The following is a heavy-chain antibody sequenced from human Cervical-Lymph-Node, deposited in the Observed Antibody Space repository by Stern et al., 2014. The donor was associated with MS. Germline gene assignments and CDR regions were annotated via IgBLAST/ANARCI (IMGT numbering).Heavy chain of an antibody. D-gene: IGHD2-15*01. V-gene: IGHV1-2*06. CDR2: INPKSGVT. Sequence: VQLVQSGADVKKPGASVKVSCKASGYTFTAYNMHWLRQAPEQALEWMGRINPKSGVTNYAQKFQDRVTMTRDTSISTVYMELSRLRSNDTAMYYCATRRGCSGGSCSSRSLDYWGQGTLVTVSS. CDR3: ATRRGCSGGSCSSRSLDY. CDR1: GYTFTAYN. J-gene: IGHJ4*02.